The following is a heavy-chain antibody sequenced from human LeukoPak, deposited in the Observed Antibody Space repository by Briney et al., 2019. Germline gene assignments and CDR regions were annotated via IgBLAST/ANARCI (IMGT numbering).Heavy chain of an antibody. D-gene: IGHD2/OR15-2a*01. J-gene: IGHJ5*01. CDR2: IIPIFGTA. CDR1: GGTFSSYA. V-gene: IGHV1-69*13. Sequence: SVKVSCKASGGTFSSYAISWVRQAPGQGLEWMGGIIPIFGTADYAQKFQGRVTITADESTSTAYMELSSLRSEDTAVYYCARGAREYFDWFDYWGQGTLVTVSS. CDR3: ARGAREYFDWFDY.